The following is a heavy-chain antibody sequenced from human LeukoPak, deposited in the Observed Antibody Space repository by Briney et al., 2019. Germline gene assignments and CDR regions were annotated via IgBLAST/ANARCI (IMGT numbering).Heavy chain of an antibody. V-gene: IGHV3-74*01. D-gene: IGHD2-21*02. CDR1: GFTFRTYW. CDR3: ARSHPRVVVTASYFDY. Sequence: GGSLRLSCASSGFTFRTYWMHWVRQAPGKGLLWVSRINTDGSGTIYADSVKGRFTISRHNSKNTLYLQMNSLRAEDTAVYYCARSHPRVVVTASYFDYWGQGTLVTVSS. CDR2: INTDGSGT. J-gene: IGHJ4*02.